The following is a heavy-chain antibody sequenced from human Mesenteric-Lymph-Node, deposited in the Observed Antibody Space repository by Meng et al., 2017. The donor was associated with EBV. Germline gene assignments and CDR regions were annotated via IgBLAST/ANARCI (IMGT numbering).Heavy chain of an antibody. D-gene: IGHD3-9*01. V-gene: IGHV1-18*01. Sequence: VRLGQSGAEVKKPGASGKVSCKAFGYTFASYGISWVRQAPGQGLEWMGWISVFNGDTNYAQNFQGRLTLTTDTSTATAYMELRSLRSDDTAVYYCVRSRRLFDWLPVQPSWGQGTLVTVSS. J-gene: IGHJ5*02. CDR1: GYTFASYG. CDR3: VRSRRLFDWLPVQPS. CDR2: ISVFNGDT.